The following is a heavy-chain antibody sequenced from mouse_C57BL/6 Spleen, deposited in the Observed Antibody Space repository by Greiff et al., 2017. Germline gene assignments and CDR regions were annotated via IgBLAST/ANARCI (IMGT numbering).Heavy chain of an antibody. CDR3: ARGAYYSNYFYAMDY. D-gene: IGHD2-5*01. Sequence: QVQLQQPGAELVKPGASVKLSCKASGYTFTSYWMHWVKQRPGQGLEWIGMIHPNSGSTNYNEKFKSKATLTVDKSSITAYMQLSSLTSEDSAVYYCARGAYYSNYFYAMDYWGQGTSVTVSS. CDR1: GYTFTSYW. J-gene: IGHJ4*01. V-gene: IGHV1-64*01. CDR2: IHPNSGST.